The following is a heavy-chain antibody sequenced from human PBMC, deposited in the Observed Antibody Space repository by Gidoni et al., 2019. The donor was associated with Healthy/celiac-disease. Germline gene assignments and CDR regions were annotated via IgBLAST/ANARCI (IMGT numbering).Heavy chain of an antibody. Sequence: EVQLLESGGGLVEPGGSLRLPRAAAGFTFSSYAISWVRQAPGKGLEWVSAISGSGGSTYYADSVKGRFTISRDNSKNTLYLQMNSLRAEDTAVYYCAKGGKWELRGFDYWGQGTLVTVSS. CDR2: ISGSGGST. V-gene: IGHV3-23*01. J-gene: IGHJ4*02. D-gene: IGHD1-26*01. CDR1: GFTFSSYA. CDR3: AKGGKWELRGFDY.